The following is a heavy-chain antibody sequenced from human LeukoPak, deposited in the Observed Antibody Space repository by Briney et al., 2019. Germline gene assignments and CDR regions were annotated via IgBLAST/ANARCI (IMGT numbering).Heavy chain of an antibody. Sequence: GASLRLSCAASGFTFSSYAMSWVRQAPGKGLEWVSAISGSGGSTYYADSVKGRFTISRDNSKNTLYLQMNSLRAEDTAVYYCAKDVGSSGLLDYWGQGILVTVSS. V-gene: IGHV3-23*01. D-gene: IGHD6-19*01. CDR3: AKDVGSSGLLDY. J-gene: IGHJ4*02. CDR1: GFTFSSYA. CDR2: ISGSGGST.